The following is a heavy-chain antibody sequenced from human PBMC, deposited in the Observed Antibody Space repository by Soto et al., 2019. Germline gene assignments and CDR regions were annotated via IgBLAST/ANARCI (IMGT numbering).Heavy chain of an antibody. Sequence: VQLVESGGGLVKPGGSLRLSCAASGFTFSSYSMNWVRQAPGKGLEWVSSISSSSSYIYYADSVKGRFTISRDNAKNSLYLQMNSLRAEDTAVYYCARPREKISTSCYDYWGQGTLVTVSS. D-gene: IGHD2-2*01. V-gene: IGHV3-21*01. CDR2: ISSSSSYI. CDR3: ARPREKISTSCYDY. J-gene: IGHJ4*02. CDR1: GFTFSSYS.